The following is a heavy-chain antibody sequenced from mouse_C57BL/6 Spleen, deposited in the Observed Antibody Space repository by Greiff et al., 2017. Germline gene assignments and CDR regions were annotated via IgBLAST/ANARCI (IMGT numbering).Heavy chain of an antibody. V-gene: IGHV1-82*01. CDR1: GYAFSSSW. CDR2: IYPGDGDT. J-gene: IGHJ4*01. D-gene: IGHD2-13*01. CDR3: AKSTTETGYAMYY. Sequence: QVQLQQSGPELVKPGASVKISCKASGYAFSSSWMNWVKQRPGKGLEWIGRIYPGDGDTNYNGKFKGKATLTADKSSSTAYMQLISLTSEDSAVYFCAKSTTETGYAMYYWGQGTSVTVSS.